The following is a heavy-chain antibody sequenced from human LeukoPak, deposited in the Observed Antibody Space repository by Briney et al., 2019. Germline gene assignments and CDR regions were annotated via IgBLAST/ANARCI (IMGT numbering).Heavy chain of an antibody. CDR2: IYNSENT. Sequence: PSETLSLTCTVSGGPISGYYWSWIRQPAGRGLEWIGRIYNSENTDYNPSLKSRVTMSIDTSKNQFSLKLSSVTAADTAVYYCARGPYTSDWFSFDYWGQGTLVTVSS. J-gene: IGHJ4*02. D-gene: IGHD6-19*01. CDR1: GGPISGYY. CDR3: ARGPYTSDWFSFDY. V-gene: IGHV4-4*07.